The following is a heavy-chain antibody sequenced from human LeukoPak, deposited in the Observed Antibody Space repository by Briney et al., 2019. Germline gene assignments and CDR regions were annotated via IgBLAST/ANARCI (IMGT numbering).Heavy chain of an antibody. V-gene: IGHV4-38-2*02. CDR1: GYSISSGYY. D-gene: IGHD3-10*01. Sequence: SETLSLTCTVSGYSISSGYYWGWIRQPPGKGLEWIGSIHHSGSTNYNPSLKSRVIISVDTSKNQFSLKLSSVTPADTAVYYCARGGYYGSGNDFRFDPWGQGTLVTVSS. CDR2: IHHSGST. CDR3: ARGGYYGSGNDFRFDP. J-gene: IGHJ5*02.